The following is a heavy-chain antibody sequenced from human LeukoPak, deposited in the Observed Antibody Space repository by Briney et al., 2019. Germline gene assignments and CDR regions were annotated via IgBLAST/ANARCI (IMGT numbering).Heavy chain of an antibody. Sequence: SETLSLTCTVSGASITINSCSWGWIRQSPGKGLEWIATFYSDGSTYYPPSLKSRVTISVDASKNQISLTLTSVTAADTAIYYCARQFLIPATTENYFVSWGQGTLLTVSS. CDR2: FYSDGST. D-gene: IGHD5-12*01. V-gene: IGHV4-39*01. CDR1: GASITINSCS. J-gene: IGHJ4*02. CDR3: ARQFLIPATTENYFVS.